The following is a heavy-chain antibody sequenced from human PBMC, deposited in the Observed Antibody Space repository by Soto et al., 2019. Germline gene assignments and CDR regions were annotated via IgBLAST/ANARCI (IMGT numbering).Heavy chain of an antibody. D-gene: IGHD3-22*01. CDR1: GFTISDYY. CDR3: AKMSSENYYDPVFS. Sequence: QVQLVESGGGLVKTSESLTIACAASGFTISDYYMSWVRQAPGKGLEWVSYISSSGNTIYYADSVKGRFTISRDNAKNSVYLKMNSLRAEDTALYFCAKMSSENYYDPVFSWGQGTLVTVSS. J-gene: IGHJ4*02. CDR2: ISSSGNTI. V-gene: IGHV3-11*01.